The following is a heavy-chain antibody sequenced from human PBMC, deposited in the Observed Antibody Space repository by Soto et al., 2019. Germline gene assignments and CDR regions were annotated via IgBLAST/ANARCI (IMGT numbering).Heavy chain of an antibody. Sequence: GGSLTPACGVSRFTFSSQATSWVRQAPGNGLECVAGMSGSGGTTCCADSVKGRFTSSRDNSKKTLYLQMNGVRGEDTAVYYCARSPYNGWSPGEIYFDHWGQGTLVTVSS. D-gene: IGHD3-10*01. CDR3: ARSPYNGWSPGEIYFDH. CDR1: RFTFSSQA. J-gene: IGHJ4*02. V-gene: IGHV3-23*01. CDR2: MSGSGGTT.